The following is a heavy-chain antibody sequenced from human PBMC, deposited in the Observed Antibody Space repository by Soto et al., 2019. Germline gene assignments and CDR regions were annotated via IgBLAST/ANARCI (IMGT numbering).Heavy chain of an antibody. J-gene: IGHJ5*02. Sequence: SVKVSCKASGYXFTSXXXXWVRQXXXQGXXXMGIINPSGGSTSYAQKFQGRVTITRDTSTSTVYMELSSLRSEDTAVYYCARGDCSSTSCYPGGSNWFDPWGQGTLVTVSS. CDR2: INPSGGST. CDR3: ARGDCSSTSCYPGGSNWFDP. D-gene: IGHD2-2*01. V-gene: IGHV1-46*01. CDR1: GYXFTSXX.